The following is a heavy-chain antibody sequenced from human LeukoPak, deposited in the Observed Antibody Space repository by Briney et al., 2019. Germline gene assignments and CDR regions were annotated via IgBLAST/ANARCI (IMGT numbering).Heavy chain of an antibody. CDR3: ARVSWGDAFDI. J-gene: IGHJ3*02. V-gene: IGHV3-7*01. CDR1: GFSFSYFW. Sequence: GASLRLSCTASGFSFSYFWMTWVRQAPGKGLEWVATIKQDGSETYFVDSLKGRFTISRDNAKNSLFLQMNSLRAEDAAVYYCARVSWGDAFDIWGQGTMVTVSS. CDR2: IKQDGSET. D-gene: IGHD3-16*01.